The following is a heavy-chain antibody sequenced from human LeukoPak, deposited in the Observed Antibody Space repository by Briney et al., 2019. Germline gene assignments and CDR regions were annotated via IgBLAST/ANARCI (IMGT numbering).Heavy chain of an antibody. CDR1: GFTFDDYA. D-gene: IGHD3-3*01. Sequence: GGSLRLSCAASGFTFDDYAMHWVRQAPGRGLEWVSGISWNSGSIGYADSVKGRFTISRDNAKNSLYLQMNSLRAEDTALYYCAKDGSYDFWSGYYLNWGQGTLVTVSS. CDR3: AKDGSYDFWSGYYLN. CDR2: ISWNSGSI. V-gene: IGHV3-9*01. J-gene: IGHJ4*02.